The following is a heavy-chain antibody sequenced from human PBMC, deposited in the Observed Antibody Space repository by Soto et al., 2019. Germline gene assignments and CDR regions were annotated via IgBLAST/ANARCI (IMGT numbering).Heavy chain of an antibody. CDR2: IGAAGDT. V-gene: IGHV3-13*01. D-gene: IGHD2-8*02. CDR3: VRGVLGPGDYYYGMDV. CDR1: GFTFNNYD. J-gene: IGHJ6*02. Sequence: GGSLRLSCTASGFTFNNYDMHWVRQATGKGLEWLSGIGAAGDTYYLGAVNGRFTISRDNARNSLYLQMNSLSAADTAVYYCVRGVLGPGDYYYGMDVWGQGTTVTVSS.